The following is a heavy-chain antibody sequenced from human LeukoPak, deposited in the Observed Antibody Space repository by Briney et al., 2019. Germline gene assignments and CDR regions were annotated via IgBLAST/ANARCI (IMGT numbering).Heavy chain of an antibody. CDR1: GYTFTGYY. J-gene: IGHJ3*02. V-gene: IGHV1-2*02. Sequence: ASVKVSCKASGYTFTGYYMHWVRQAPGQGLEWMGWINPNSGGTNYAQKFQGRVTMTRDTSISTAYMELSSLRSEDTAVYYCARNGQQLADHDAFDIWGQGTVVTVSS. CDR2: INPNSGGT. CDR3: ARNGQQLADHDAFDI. D-gene: IGHD6-13*01.